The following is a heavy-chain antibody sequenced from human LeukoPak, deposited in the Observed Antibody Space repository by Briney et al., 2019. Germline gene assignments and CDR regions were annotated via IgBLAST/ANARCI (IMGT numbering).Heavy chain of an antibody. J-gene: IGHJ4*02. CDR3: ARGVYMAAAQYGY. CDR1: GGSISSYF. D-gene: IGHD6-13*01. V-gene: IGHV4-4*07. Sequence: SETLSLTCSVSGGSISSYFWTWSRQAAGKGLEWIGRIYMNGNTNYNPSLKSRVTISVDTSKNQFSLKLSSVTAAGTAVYYCARGVYMAAAQYGYWGRGTLVTVSS. CDR2: IYMNGNT.